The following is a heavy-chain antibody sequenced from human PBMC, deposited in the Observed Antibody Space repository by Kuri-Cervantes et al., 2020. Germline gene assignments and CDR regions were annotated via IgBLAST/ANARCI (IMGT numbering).Heavy chain of an antibody. CDR3: ARDSHYGWYGVDY. V-gene: IGHV3-21*01. Sequence: GESLKISCAASGFTFDGYATHWVRQAPGKGLEWVSSISSSSSYIYYADSVKGRFTISRDNAKNSLYLQMNSLRAEDTAVYYCARDSHYGWYGVDYWGQGTLVTVSS. CDR1: GFTFDGYA. D-gene: IGHD6-19*01. J-gene: IGHJ4*02. CDR2: ISSSSSYI.